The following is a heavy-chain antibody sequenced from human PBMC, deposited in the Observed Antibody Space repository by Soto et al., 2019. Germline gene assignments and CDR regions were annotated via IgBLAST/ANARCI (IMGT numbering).Heavy chain of an antibody. CDR1: GFTFSSYW. J-gene: IGHJ6*02. V-gene: IGHV3-7*01. CDR3: ARDGDYYDSSGPFGIVV. CDR2: IKQDGSEK. Sequence: EVQLVESGGGLVQPGGSLRLSCAASGFTFSSYWMSWVRQAPGKGLEWVANIKQDGSEKYYVDSVKGRFTISRDNAKNSLYLQMNSLRAEDTAVYYCARDGDYYDSSGPFGIVVWGQGTTVTVSS. D-gene: IGHD3-22*01.